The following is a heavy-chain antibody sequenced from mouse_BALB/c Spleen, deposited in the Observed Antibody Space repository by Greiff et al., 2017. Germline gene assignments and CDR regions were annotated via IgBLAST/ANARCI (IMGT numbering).Heavy chain of an antibody. CDR3: ARRNGKNSYWYFDV. J-gene: IGHJ1*01. Sequence: EVQLVESGGGLVQPGESLKLSCASTEYAFPSHDMSWVRKTPEKRLELVAAINSDGGSTYYPDTMERRFIISRDNTKKTLYLQMSSLRSEDTALYYCARRNGKNSYWYFDVWGEGTTVTVSS. CDR2: INSDGGST. V-gene: IGHV5-2*01. D-gene: IGHD2-1*01. CDR1: EYAFPSHD.